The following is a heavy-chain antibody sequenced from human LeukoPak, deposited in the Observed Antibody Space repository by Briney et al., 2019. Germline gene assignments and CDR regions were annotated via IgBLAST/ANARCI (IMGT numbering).Heavy chain of an antibody. J-gene: IGHJ4*02. CDR3: ASKSRHGYCSSTSCSGLHY. CDR1: GGAISSGDYY. CDR2: IYYSGST. V-gene: IGHV4-30-4*08. D-gene: IGHD2-2*01. Sequence: PSQTLSLTCTVSGGAISSGDYYWSWIRQPPGKGLEWIGYIYYSGSTYYNPSLKSRVTISVDTSKNQFSLKLSSVTAADTAPYYRASKSRHGYCSSTSCSGLHYGRQEPLVTVSS.